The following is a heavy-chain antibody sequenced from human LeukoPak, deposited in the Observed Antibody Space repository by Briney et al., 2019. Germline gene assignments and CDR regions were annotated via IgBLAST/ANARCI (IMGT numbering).Heavy chain of an antibody. CDR2: IYYSGTT. J-gene: IGHJ5*02. V-gene: IGHV4-59*01. D-gene: IGHD3-22*01. CDR3: ARGRYYYDSSGYYYDNWFDP. Sequence: SETLSLTCTVAGGSISSYYWSWIRQPPGKGLEYIGFIYYSGTTKYNPSLKSRATISVDTSKNQFSLKLTSVTAADTAVYYGARGRYYYDSSGYYYDNWFDPWGQGTLVTVSS. CDR1: GGSISSYY.